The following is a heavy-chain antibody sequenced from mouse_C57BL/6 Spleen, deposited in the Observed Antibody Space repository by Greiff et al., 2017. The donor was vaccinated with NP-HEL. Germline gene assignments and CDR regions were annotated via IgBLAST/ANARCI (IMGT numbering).Heavy chain of an antibody. D-gene: IGHD2-4*01. CDR2: IYPGDGDT. CDR1: GYAFSSSW. V-gene: IGHV1-82*01. J-gene: IGHJ4*01. Sequence: VKLQESGPELVKPGASVKISCKASGYAFSSSWMNWVKQRPGKGLEWIGRIYPGDGDTNYNGKFKGKATLTADKSSSTAYMQLSSLTSEDSAVYFCANDYDLSYAMDYWGQGTSVTVSS. CDR3: ANDYDLSYAMDY.